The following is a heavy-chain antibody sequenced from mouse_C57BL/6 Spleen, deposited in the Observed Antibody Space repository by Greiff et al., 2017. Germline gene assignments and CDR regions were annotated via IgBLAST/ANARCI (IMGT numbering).Heavy chain of an antibody. J-gene: IGHJ4*01. CDR3: AIIDGYYGGAMDY. CDR1: GYTFTSYW. CDR2: IHPSDSDT. D-gene: IGHD2-3*01. Sequence: QVQLQQPGAELVKPGASVKVSCKASGYTFTSYWMHWVKQRPGQGLEWIGRIHPSDSDTNYNQKFKGKATLTVDKSSSTAYLQLSSLTSEDPAVYYGAIIDGYYGGAMDYWGQGTSVTVST. V-gene: IGHV1-74*01.